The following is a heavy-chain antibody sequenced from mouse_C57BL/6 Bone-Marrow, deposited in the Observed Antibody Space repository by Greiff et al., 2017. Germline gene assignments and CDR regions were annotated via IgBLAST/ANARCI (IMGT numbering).Heavy chain of an antibody. CDR1: GYTFTDYN. D-gene: IGHD2-4*01. V-gene: IGHV1-18*01. J-gene: IGHJ3*01. CDR2: INPNNGGT. Sequence: EVQLQQSGPELVKPGASVKIPCKASGYTFTDYNMDWVKQSHGKSLEWIGDINPNNGGTIYNQKFKGTATLTVDKSSSTAYMELRSLTSEDTAVYYCARSDYDGVFFAYWGQGTLVTVSA. CDR3: ARSDYDGVFFAY.